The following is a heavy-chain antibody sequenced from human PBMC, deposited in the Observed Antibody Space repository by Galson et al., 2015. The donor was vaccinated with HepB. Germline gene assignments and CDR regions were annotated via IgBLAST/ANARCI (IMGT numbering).Heavy chain of an antibody. V-gene: IGHV1-18*04. CDR2: INPYNGNT. Sequence: SVKVSCKASGYTFTSYGVSWVRQAPGQGLEWMGRINPYNGNTDYAQKFQGRVTMTTDTSTSTAYMELRSLRSDDTAVYYCARDPPNDYGDYGSDYWGQGSLVTVSS. CDR3: ARDPPNDYGDYGSDY. D-gene: IGHD4-17*01. J-gene: IGHJ4*02. CDR1: GYTFTSYG.